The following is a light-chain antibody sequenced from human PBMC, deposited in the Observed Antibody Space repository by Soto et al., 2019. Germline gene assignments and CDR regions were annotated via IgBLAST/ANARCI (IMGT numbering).Light chain of an antibody. CDR1: QSVSSY. Sequence: EIVLTQSPATLSLSPGERATLSCRASQSVSSYLAWYQQKPGQAPRLLIYDASNRATGIPARFSGSGSGTDFTLTISRLEPEDFAVYYCQQYSFVPLTFGQGTKVELK. CDR2: DAS. V-gene: IGKV3-11*01. J-gene: IGKJ1*01. CDR3: QQYSFVPLT.